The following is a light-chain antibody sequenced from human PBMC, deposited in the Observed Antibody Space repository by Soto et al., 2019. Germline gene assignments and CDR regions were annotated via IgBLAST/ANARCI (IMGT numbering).Light chain of an antibody. CDR1: QSISSY. CDR3: QQSYSTPKT. CDR2: AAS. V-gene: IGKV1-39*01. J-gene: IGKJ1*01. Sequence: DIKMTQSASALSAFVGDIFTITCRASQSISSYLNWYQQKTGKAPKLRSDAASSLQSGVTSRVSGSGSGTDFTLTSSSLKPEDVATYYCQQSYSTPKTFGQGTKVDIK.